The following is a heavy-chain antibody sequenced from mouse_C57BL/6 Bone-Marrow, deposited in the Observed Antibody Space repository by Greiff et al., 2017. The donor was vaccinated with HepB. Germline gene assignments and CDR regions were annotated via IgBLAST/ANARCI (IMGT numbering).Heavy chain of an antibody. V-gene: IGHV14-2*01. J-gene: IGHJ2*01. CDR1: GFNIKDYY. CDR2: IDPEDGET. Sequence: EVQLQQSGAELVKPGASVKLSCTASGFNIKDYYMHWVKQRTEQGLEWIGRIDPEDGETKYAPKFQGKATMTADTSSNTAYLQLSSLTSEDTSVYSLSRYRDYGSCYGDYWGKGTTLTVSS. CDR3: SRYRDYGSCYGDY. D-gene: IGHD1-1*01.